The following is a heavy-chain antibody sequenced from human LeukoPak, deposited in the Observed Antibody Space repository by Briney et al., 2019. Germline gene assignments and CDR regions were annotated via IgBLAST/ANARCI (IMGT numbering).Heavy chain of an antibody. CDR1: GYTFTSYA. CDR3: ARVSNSWSYYFDY. V-gene: IGHV1-3*03. CDR2: IDAGNGNT. J-gene: IGHJ4*02. Sequence: ASVKVSCKASGYTFTSYAMHWVRQAPGQRLEWMGWIDAGNGNTKYSQEFQGRVTITRDTSASTAYMELSSLRSEGMAVYYCARVSNSWSYYFDYWGQGTLVTVSS. D-gene: IGHD6-13*01.